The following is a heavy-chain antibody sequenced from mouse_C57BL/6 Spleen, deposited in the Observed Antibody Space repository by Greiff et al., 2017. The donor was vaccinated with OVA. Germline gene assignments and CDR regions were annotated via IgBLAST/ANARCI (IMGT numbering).Heavy chain of an antibody. CDR3: VETGTLPDVDY. D-gene: IGHD4-1*01. CDR1: GYTFTSYW. V-gene: IGHV1-64*01. CDR2: IPPNSGST. J-gene: IGHJ2*01. Sequence: QVQLQQPGAELVKPGASVTLSCKASGYTFTSYWMHWVKQRPGQGLEWIGMIPPNSGSTNYNEKFKSKATLTVDKSSSTASMQLSSLTSEDSAVDYGVETGTLPDVDYWGQGTTLTVSA.